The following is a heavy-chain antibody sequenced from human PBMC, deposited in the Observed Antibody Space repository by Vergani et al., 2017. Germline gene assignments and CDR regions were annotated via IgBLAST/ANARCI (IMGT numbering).Heavy chain of an antibody. Sequence: QVQLVQSGAEVKKPGASVKVSCKVSGYTLTELSMHWVRQAPGKGLVWMGGFDPEDGETIYAQKFQGRVTMTEDTSTDTAYMELSCLRAEDTAVYYCATGLITYDYVWGSYRYFAFDIWGQGTMVTVSS. J-gene: IGHJ3*02. D-gene: IGHD3-16*02. CDR3: ATGLITYDYVWGSYRYFAFDI. V-gene: IGHV1-24*01. CDR1: GYTLTELS. CDR2: FDPEDGET.